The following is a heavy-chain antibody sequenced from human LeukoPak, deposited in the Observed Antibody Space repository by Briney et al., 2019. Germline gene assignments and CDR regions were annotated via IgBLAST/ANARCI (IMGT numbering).Heavy chain of an antibody. Sequence: PSETLSLTCTVSGGSISSYYWSWIRQPPGKGLEWIGYIYYSGSTNYNPSLKSRVTISVDTSKNQFSLKLSSVTAADTAVYYCARKEITGDRDDVFDIWGQGKRVTVFS. CDR2: IYYSGST. V-gene: IGHV4-59*08. CDR3: ARKEITGDRDDVFDI. J-gene: IGHJ3*02. CDR1: GGSISSYY. D-gene: IGHD7-27*01.